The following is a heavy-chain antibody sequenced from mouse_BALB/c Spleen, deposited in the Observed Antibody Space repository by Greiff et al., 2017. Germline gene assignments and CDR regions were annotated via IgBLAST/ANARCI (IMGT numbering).Heavy chain of an antibody. CDR1: GYAFTNYW. V-gene: IGHV1-63*01. Sequence: VQLQESGAELVRPGTSVKISCKASGYAFTNYWLGWVKQRPGHGLEWIGDIYPGSGNTYYNEKFKGKATLTADKSSSTAYMQLSSLTSEDSAVYFCAREGDYYGSSYVWFAYWGQGTLVTVSA. J-gene: IGHJ3*01. CDR2: IYPGSGNT. CDR3: AREGDYYGSSYVWFAY. D-gene: IGHD1-1*01.